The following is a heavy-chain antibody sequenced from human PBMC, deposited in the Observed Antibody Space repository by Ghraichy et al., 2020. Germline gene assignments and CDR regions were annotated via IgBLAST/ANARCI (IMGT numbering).Heavy chain of an antibody. CDR2: IYSGGST. V-gene: IGHV3-53*01. CDR1: GFTVSSNY. Sequence: GESLNISCAASGFTVSSNYMSWVRQAPGKGLEWVSVIYSGGSTYYADSVKGRFTISRDNSKNTLYLQMNSLRAEDTAVYYCARDKIAARVRGYGMDVWGQGTTVTVSS. CDR3: ARDKIAARVRGYGMDV. J-gene: IGHJ6*02. D-gene: IGHD6-6*01.